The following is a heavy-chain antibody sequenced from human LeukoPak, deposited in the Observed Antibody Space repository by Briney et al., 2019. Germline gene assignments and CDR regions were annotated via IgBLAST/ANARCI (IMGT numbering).Heavy chain of an antibody. D-gene: IGHD6-13*01. Sequence: PGGSLRLSCAASGFTFSSYGMHWVRQAPGKGLGWVAVISYDGSNKYYADSVKGRFTISRDNSKNTLYLQMNSLRAEDTAVYYCAKDGIAAASRWGQGTLVTVSS. J-gene: IGHJ4*02. CDR3: AKDGIAAASR. V-gene: IGHV3-30*18. CDR1: GFTFSSYG. CDR2: ISYDGSNK.